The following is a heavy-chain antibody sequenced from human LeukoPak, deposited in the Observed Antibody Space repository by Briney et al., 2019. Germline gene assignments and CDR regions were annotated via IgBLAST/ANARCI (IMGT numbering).Heavy chain of an antibody. Sequence: SETLSLTCTVSGGSISSYYWSWIRQPPGKGLEWIGYIYYSGSTNYNPSLKSRVTISVDTSKNQFSLKLSSVTAADTAVYYCARGPSIAAAGRWFDPWGRGPRVNVSS. CDR3: ARGPSIAAAGRWFDP. D-gene: IGHD6-13*01. V-gene: IGHV4-59*01. J-gene: IGHJ5*02. CDR1: GGSISSYY. CDR2: IYYSGST.